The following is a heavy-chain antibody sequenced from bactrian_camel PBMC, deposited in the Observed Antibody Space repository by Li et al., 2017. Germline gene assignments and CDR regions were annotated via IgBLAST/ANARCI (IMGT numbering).Heavy chain of an antibody. CDR3: AASVGGQYCSAPYLIRAQEKGTAY. V-gene: IGHV3S59*01. Sequence: DVQLVESGGGSVQAGGSLRLSCAVSGLTYSTFCMGWFRQAPGKEHEALAASEAIAAIGNDGRTTYADSMKGRFIISRDNAKTILYLEMNSLKPEDTAMYYCAASVGGQYCSAPYLIRAQEKGTAYRGQGTQVTVS. J-gene: IGHJ4*01. D-gene: IGHD2*01. CDR1: GLTYSTFC. CDR2: AIGNDGRT.